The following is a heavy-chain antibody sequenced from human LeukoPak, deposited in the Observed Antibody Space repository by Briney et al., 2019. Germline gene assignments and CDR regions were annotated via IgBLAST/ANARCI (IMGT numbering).Heavy chain of an antibody. CDR2: INHSGST. J-gene: IGHJ6*03. CDR1: GGSFSGYY. D-gene: IGHD3-22*01. V-gene: IGHV4-34*01. CDR3: AREGLYYYYSSGYYYSSYYYYYMDV. Sequence: SETLSLTCAVYGGSFSGYYWSWIRQPPGKGLEWIGEINHSGSTNYNPSLKSRVTISVDTSKDQFSLKLSSVTAADTAVYYCAREGLYYYYSSGYYYSSYYYYYMDVWGKGTTVTVSS.